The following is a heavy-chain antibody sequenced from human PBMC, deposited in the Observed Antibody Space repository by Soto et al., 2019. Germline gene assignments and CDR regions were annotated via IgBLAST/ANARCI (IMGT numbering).Heavy chain of an antibody. D-gene: IGHD1-26*01. V-gene: IGHV4-4*02. CDR2: IFHDGTA. CDR1: GVSISSGNW. CDR3: ASGKGVDGSHYLDD. J-gene: IGHJ4*02. Sequence: SETLSLTCAVSGVSISSGNWWTWVRQTPQRGLGYIGEIFHDGTANYYPSFERRVAISVDTSKNQFSLKLTPVTAADTAVYYCASGKGVDGSHYLDDWGQGTLVTVSS.